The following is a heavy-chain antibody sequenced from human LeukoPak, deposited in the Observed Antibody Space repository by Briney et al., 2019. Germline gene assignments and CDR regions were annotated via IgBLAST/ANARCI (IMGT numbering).Heavy chain of an antibody. J-gene: IGHJ4*02. CDR2: INHSGST. CDR3: ARQWDIPGYFDY. Sequence: KTSETLSLTGAVYGGSISGYYWSWIRQPPGKGLEWIGEINHSGSTNYNPSLKSRITISVDTAKSHYSLKLSSVTGADTAVYYCARQWDIPGYFDYCGQGTLVTVSS. V-gene: IGHV4-34*01. D-gene: IGHD1-26*01. CDR1: GGSISGYY.